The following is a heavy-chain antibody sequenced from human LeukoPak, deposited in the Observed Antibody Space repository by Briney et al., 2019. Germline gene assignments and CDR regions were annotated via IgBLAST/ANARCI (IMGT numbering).Heavy chain of an antibody. D-gene: IGHD2-2*01. V-gene: IGHV1-18*01. Sequence: ASVKVSCKASGYTFTSYGISWVRQAPGQGLEWMGWISAYNGNTNYAQKLQGRVTMTTDTSTSTAYMELRSLRSDDTAVYYCARDLVVVPAAAHYYYYYGMDVWGQGTTVTVSS. CDR3: ARDLVVVPAAAHYYYYYGMDV. CDR1: GYTFTSYG. J-gene: IGHJ6*02. CDR2: ISAYNGNT.